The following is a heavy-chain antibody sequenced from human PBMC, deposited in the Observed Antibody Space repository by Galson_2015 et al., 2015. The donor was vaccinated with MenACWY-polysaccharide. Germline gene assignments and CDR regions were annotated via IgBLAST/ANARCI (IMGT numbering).Heavy chain of an antibody. V-gene: IGHV3-15*01. Sequence: SLRLSCAGSGFTFSDAWMTWVRQAPGKGPEWVGRIKSNIDGGTTDYAVFVKGRFTISRDDSKNTLYLEMNSLTIEDTAVYYCIFAAAGPKYWGQGTLVTVSS. CDR3: IFAAAGPKY. D-gene: IGHD6-13*01. J-gene: IGHJ4*02. CDR1: GFTFSDAW. CDR2: IKSNIDGGTT.